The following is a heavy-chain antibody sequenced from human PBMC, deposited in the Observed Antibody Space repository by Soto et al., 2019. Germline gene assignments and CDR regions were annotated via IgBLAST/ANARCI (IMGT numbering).Heavy chain of an antibody. J-gene: IGHJ5*02. CDR2: MNPNTGNT. D-gene: IGHD2-15*01. CDR3: ARGSNHCSGGSCYSDWFDP. CDR1: GYTFTSSD. Sequence: QVQLVQSGAEVKKPGASVRVSCKASGYTFTSSDVYWVRQATGQGLELMGWMNPNTGNTGYAHKFQCRVTMTSNTSISTAYMELSSLRSEDTAVYYCARGSNHCSGGSCYSDWFDPWGQGTPVTVSS. V-gene: IGHV1-8*01.